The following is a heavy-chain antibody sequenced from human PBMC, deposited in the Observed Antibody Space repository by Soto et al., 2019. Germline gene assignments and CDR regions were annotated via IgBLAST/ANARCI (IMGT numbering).Heavy chain of an antibody. Sequence: QITLKESGPTLVKPTQTLTLTCTFSGFSLSTSGVGVGWIRQPPGKALEWLALIYWDDDKRYSPSLKSRLTITEDTSKDQVVLTMTNMDPVDTATYYCAHRQRTVYFDYWGQGTLVTVSS. J-gene: IGHJ4*02. D-gene: IGHD4-17*01. V-gene: IGHV2-5*02. CDR1: GFSLSTSGVG. CDR3: AHRQRTVYFDY. CDR2: IYWDDDK.